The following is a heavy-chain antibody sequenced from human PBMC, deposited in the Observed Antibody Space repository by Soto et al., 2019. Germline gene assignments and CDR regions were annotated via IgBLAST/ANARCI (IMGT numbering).Heavy chain of an antibody. CDR1: GFTFSSYS. Sequence: EEQLVESGGGLVQPGGSLRLSCAASGFTFSSYSMNWVRQAPGKGLEWVSYISSSSSTIYYADSVKGRFTISRDNAKNSLYLQMNSLRAEDTAVYYCARNAEYYYYMDVWGKGTTVTVSS. V-gene: IGHV3-48*01. D-gene: IGHD2-8*01. CDR2: ISSSSSTI. J-gene: IGHJ6*03. CDR3: ARNAEYYYYMDV.